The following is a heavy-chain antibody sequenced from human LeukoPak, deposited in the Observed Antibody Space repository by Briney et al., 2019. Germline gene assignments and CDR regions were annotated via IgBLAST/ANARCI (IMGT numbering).Heavy chain of an antibody. D-gene: IGHD6-13*01. V-gene: IGHV3-48*04. J-gene: IGHJ4*02. Sequence: GGSLRLSCAASGFTLSSYSMNWVRQAPGKGLEWLSYISSGSSTIYYADSVKGRFTISRDNAKNSLYLQMNSLRAEDTAVYYCARVKLAAAGLGLDYWGQGTLVTVSS. CDR2: ISSGSSTI. CDR1: GFTLSSYS. CDR3: ARVKLAAAGLGLDY.